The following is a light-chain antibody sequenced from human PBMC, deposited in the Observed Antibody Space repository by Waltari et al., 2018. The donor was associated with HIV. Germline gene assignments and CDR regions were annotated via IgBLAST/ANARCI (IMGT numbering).Light chain of an antibody. Sequence: DVVVTQSPDSLAVSLGERDTINCKSSQSVLYSSNNKNYLAWYQQKPGQPPKLLIYWASTRESGVPDRFSGSGSGTDFTLTISSLQAEDVAVYYCQQYYSIPPWTFGQGTKVEIK. J-gene: IGKJ1*01. CDR2: WAS. CDR1: QSVLYSSNNKNY. V-gene: IGKV4-1*01. CDR3: QQYYSIPPWT.